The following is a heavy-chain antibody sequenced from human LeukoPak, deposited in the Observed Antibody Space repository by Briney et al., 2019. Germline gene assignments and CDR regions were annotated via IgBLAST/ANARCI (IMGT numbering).Heavy chain of an antibody. CDR1: GFSFTNAW. V-gene: IGHV3-15*01. D-gene: IGHD3-3*02. J-gene: IGHJ4*02. CDR3: AKSISD. Sequence: GGSLRLSCAASGFSFTNAWMTWVRQAPGKGLEWVARIKGKTDGGTIDYAAPVKGRFTISRDDSTNMLYLQMNSLKIDDTALYYCAKSISDWGQGTLVTVSS. CDR2: IKGKTDGGTI.